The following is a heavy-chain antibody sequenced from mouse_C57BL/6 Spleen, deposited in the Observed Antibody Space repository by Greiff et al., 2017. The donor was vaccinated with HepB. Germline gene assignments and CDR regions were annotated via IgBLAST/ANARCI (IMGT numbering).Heavy chain of an antibody. CDR2: IYPGDGDT. D-gene: IGHD2-5*01. CDR1: GYAFSSSW. V-gene: IGHV1-82*01. Sequence: VQLQQSGPELVKPGASVKISCKASGYAFSSSWMNWVKQSPGKGLEWIGRIYPGDGDTNYNGKFKGKATLTADKSSSTAYMQLSSLTSEDSAVYFCARGSNYDYAMDYWGQGTSVTVSS. J-gene: IGHJ4*01. CDR3: ARGSNYDYAMDY.